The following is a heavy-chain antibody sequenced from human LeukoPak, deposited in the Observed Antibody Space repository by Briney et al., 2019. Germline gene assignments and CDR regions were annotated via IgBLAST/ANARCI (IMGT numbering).Heavy chain of an antibody. D-gene: IGHD2-2*01. Sequence: PSQTLSLTCAVSGDSISSGGYSWSWIRQPPGKGLEWIGYIYHSGSTYYNPSLKSRVTISVDRSKNQFSLKLTSVTAADTAVYYCARGLGDCSSTSCYEGWFDPWGQGTLVTVSS. CDR2: IYHSGST. CDR1: GDSISSGGYS. J-gene: IGHJ5*02. V-gene: IGHV4-30-2*01. CDR3: ARGLGDCSSTSCYEGWFDP.